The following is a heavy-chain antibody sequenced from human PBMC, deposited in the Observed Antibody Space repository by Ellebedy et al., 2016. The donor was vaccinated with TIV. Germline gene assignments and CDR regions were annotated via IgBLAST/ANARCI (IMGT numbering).Heavy chain of an antibody. CDR1: GFSFRSYW. V-gene: IGHV3-7*01. Sequence: GESLKISCAASGFSFRSYWMSWVRQAPGKGLEWVANIYQDGSDQYYADSVKGRFTISRDNANKSLFLQMNSLRVDDTAVYYCARRESYGDYAVQVNSWFDTWGQGTLVSVSS. J-gene: IGHJ5*02. CDR2: IYQDGSDQ. D-gene: IGHD4-17*01. CDR3: ARRESYGDYAVQVNSWFDT.